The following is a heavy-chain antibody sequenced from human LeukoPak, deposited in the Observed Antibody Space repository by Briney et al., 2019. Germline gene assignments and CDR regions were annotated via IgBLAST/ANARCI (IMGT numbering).Heavy chain of an antibody. V-gene: IGHV3-7*01. CDR2: IKRDGSEK. CDR1: GFTFSSYG. Sequence: PGGTLRLSCAASGFTFSSYGMSWVRQAPGKGLEWVANIKRDGSEKYYVDSVKGRLTISRDNAKNSLYLQMNSLRAEDTAVYYCARDMGSGSQLDYYHYMDVWGKGTTVTVSS. CDR3: ARDMGSGSQLDYYHYMDV. J-gene: IGHJ6*03. D-gene: IGHD1-26*01.